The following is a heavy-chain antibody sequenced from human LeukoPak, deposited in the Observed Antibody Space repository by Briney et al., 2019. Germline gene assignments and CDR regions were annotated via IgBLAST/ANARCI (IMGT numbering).Heavy chain of an antibody. V-gene: IGHV3-66*01. J-gene: IGHJ4*02. Sequence: PGGSLRLSCAASGFTVSSNYMSWVRQAPGKGLEWVSVIYSGGSTYYADSVKGRFTISRDNSKNTLYLQMNSLRAEDTAVYYCARDESGSIGLADYWGQGTLVTVSS. CDR2: IYSGGST. CDR1: GFTVSSNY. D-gene: IGHD1-26*01. CDR3: ARDESGSIGLADY.